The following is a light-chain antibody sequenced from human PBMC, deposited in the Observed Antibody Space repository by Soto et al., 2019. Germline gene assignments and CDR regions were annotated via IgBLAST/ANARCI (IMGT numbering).Light chain of an antibody. J-gene: IGKJ1*01. V-gene: IGKV3-11*01. CDR2: DAS. Sequence: EIVLTQSPATLSLSPGERATLSCRASQSVSSYLAWYQQKPGQAPRLLIYDASNRATGIPARFSGSGSGTEFTLTISSLQSEDFAVYYCHQYHNWPPWTFGQGTKVDIK. CDR1: QSVSSY. CDR3: HQYHNWPPWT.